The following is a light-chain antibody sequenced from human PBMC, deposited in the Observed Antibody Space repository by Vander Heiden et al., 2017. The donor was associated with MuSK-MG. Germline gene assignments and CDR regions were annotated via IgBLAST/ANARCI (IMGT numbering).Light chain of an antibody. CDR1: SSDVGRYDV. CDR3: NSYTTSLTQV. J-gene: IGLJ2*01. CDR2: DVT. V-gene: IGLV2-14*03. Sequence: HSALTQPASLSGSPEQSITTSWAGTSSDVGRYDVVSWYQRHPGKAPKLIICDVTGRPSGVSDRFSGSKSGSTASLTISGLQAEDEADYYCNSYTTSLTQVFGGGTKLTVL.